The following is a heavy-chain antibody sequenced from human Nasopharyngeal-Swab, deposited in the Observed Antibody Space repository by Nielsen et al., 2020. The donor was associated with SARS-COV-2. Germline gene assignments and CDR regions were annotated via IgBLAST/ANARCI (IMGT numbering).Heavy chain of an antibody. CDR3: ARDGAVAGTSYFDY. D-gene: IGHD6-19*01. CDR2: ISYDGSNK. CDR1: GFTFSSYA. V-gene: IGHV3-30-3*01. J-gene: IGHJ4*02. Sequence: GGCLRLSCAASGFTFSSYAMHWVRQAPGKGLEWVAVISYDGSNKYYADSVKGRFTISRDNSKNTLYLQMNSLRAEDTAVYYCARDGAVAGTSYFDYWGQGTLVTVSS.